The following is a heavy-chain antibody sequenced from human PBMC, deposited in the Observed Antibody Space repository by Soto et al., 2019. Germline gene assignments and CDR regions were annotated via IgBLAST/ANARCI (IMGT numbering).Heavy chain of an antibody. J-gene: IGHJ5*02. CDR3: ASDVGITSYWFDP. CDR2: IYYSGST. D-gene: IGHD1-26*01. Sequence: PSETLSSTCTVAGGSISSGGNYWSWSRQHPGKGREWMGYIYYSGSTYYNPSLKSRVTISVDTSKNQFSLKLSSVTAADPAVYYCASDVGITSYWFDPGGQGTLVTVS. CDR1: GGSISSGGNY. V-gene: IGHV4-31*03.